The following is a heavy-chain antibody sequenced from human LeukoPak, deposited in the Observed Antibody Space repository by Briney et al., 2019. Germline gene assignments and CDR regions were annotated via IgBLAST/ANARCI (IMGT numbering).Heavy chain of an antibody. D-gene: IGHD2-15*01. CDR3: ARDSETTPIHVLGY. CDR1: GFTFTNYV. V-gene: IGHV3-30-3*01. Sequence: PGGSQRLSCVVSGFTFTNYVVHWVRQAPGKGLEWVTLVSSDGGIKYYADSVKGRFSVSRDISKNTLYLQMNSLRVDDTAVYYCARDSETTPIHVLGYWGQGTLVTVSS. J-gene: IGHJ4*02. CDR2: VSSDGGIK.